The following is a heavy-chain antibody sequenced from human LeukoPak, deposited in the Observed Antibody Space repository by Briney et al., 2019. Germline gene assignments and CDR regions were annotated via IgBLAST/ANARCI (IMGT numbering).Heavy chain of an antibody. J-gene: IGHJ4*02. CDR1: GYTFTGYY. CDR2: INPNSGGT. CDR3: ATGPEDIVVVPAADFDY. D-gene: IGHD2-2*01. Sequence: ASVKVSCKASGYTFTGYYMDWVRQAPGQGLEWMGWINPNSGGTNYAQKFQGRVTMTRDTSISTAYMELSRLRSDDTAVYYCATGPEDIVVVPAADFDYWGQGTLVTVSS. V-gene: IGHV1-2*02.